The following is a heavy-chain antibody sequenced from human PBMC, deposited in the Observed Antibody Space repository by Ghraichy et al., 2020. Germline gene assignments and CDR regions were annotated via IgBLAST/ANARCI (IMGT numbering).Heavy chain of an antibody. CDR2: INQDGIEK. Sequence: GESLNISCAASGFTFSSSWMSWVRQAPGKGLEWVANINQDGIEKYYVDSVRGRFTISRDNAKKSLYLQMNSLRVEDTAFYYCVRYRYSGTWAAPNAFDMWGQGTLVTVSS. J-gene: IGHJ3*02. D-gene: IGHD6-13*01. CDR3: VRYRYSGTWAAPNAFDM. V-gene: IGHV3-7*01. CDR1: GFTFSSSW.